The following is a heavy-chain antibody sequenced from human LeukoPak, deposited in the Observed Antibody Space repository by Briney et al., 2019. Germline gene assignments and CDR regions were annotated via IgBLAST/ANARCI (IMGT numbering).Heavy chain of an antibody. CDR3: AKSGLNRFDY. V-gene: IGHV3-30*02. CDR2: IRYDGSNK. Sequence: GGSLRLSCAASGFTFSSYGMHWVRRAPGKGLEWAAFIRYDGSNKYYADSVKGRFTISRDNSKNTLYLQMNSLRAEDTAVYYCAKSGLNRFDYWGQGTLVTVSS. J-gene: IGHJ4*02. CDR1: GFTFSSYG. D-gene: IGHD2-15*01.